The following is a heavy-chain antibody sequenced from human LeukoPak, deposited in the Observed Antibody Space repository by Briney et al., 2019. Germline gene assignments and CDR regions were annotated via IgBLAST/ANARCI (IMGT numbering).Heavy chain of an antibody. CDR3: ARGGEGEHCSSTSCRPGFDY. CDR2: INHSGST. V-gene: IGHV4-34*01. J-gene: IGHJ4*02. Sequence: SETLSLTCAVYGGSFSGYYWSWIRQPPGKGLEWIGEINHSGSTNYNPSLKSRVTISVDTSKNQFPLKLSSVTAADTAVYYCARGGEGEHCSSTSCRPGFDYWGQGTLVTVSS. CDR1: GGSFSGYY. D-gene: IGHD2-2*01.